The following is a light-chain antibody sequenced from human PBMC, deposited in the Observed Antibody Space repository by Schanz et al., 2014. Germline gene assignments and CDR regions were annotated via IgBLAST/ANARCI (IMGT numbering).Light chain of an antibody. CDR1: SSDVGGYNY. V-gene: IGLV2-14*01. Sequence: QSALTQPASVSGSPGQSITISCTGTSSDVGGYNYVSWHQQHSGKAPKLMIYDVSNRPSGVSNRFSGSKSGNTASLTISGLQAEDEADYYCSSYTSSSTVVFGGGTKLTVL. J-gene: IGLJ2*01. CDR3: SSYTSSSTVV. CDR2: DVS.